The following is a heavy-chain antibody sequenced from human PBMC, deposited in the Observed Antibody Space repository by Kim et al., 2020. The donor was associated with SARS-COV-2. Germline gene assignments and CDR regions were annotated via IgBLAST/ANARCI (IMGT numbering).Heavy chain of an antibody. CDR2: IIPIFGTA. V-gene: IGHV1-69*13. CDR1: GGTFSSYA. D-gene: IGHD2-2*01. CDR3: ARDLAYCSSTSCSWFDP. J-gene: IGHJ5*02. Sequence: SVKVSCKASGGTFSSYAISWVRQAPGQGLEWMGGIIPIFGTANYAQKFQGRVTITADESTSTAYMELSSLRSEDTAVYYCARDLAYCSSTSCSWFDPWGQGTLVTVSS.